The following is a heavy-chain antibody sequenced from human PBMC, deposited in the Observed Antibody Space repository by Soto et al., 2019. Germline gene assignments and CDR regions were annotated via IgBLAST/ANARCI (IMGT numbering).Heavy chain of an antibody. CDR2: IFYLGSS. CDR1: GDSIISSDFY. Sequence: SETLSLTCTVSGDSIISSDFYWGWVRQPPGKGLEWIGGIFYLGSSYYNPSLKSRVTMSVGTSKNQFSLRLRSVTAADTALYFCARHSLALRKNNWFDPWGQGIMVTVSS. J-gene: IGHJ5*02. V-gene: IGHV4-39*01. D-gene: IGHD3-3*02. CDR3: ARHSLALRKNNWFDP.